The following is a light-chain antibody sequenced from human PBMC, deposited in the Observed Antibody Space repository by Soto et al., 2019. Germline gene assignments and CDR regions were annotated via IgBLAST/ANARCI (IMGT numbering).Light chain of an antibody. CDR3: ASYTSSSSYV. J-gene: IGLJ1*01. CDR1: SSDVGGYNS. V-gene: IGLV2-14*01. CDR2: EVS. Sequence: QSALTQPASVSGSPGQSITISCTGTSSDVGGYNSVSWYQQHPGKAPKLMIYEVSNRPSGTSNRFSGSKSGNTASLTISGLQAEDEADYYCASYTSSSSYVFGTGTKLTVL.